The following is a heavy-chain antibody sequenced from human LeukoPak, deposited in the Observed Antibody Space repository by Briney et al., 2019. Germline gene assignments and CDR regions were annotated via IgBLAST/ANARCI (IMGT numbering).Heavy chain of an antibody. Sequence: ASVKVSCKASGGTFSSYAISWVRQAPGQGLEGMGGIIPIFGTANYAQKFQGRVTITADESTSTAYMELSSLRSEDTAVYYCARDGYSGSPIYYFDYWGQGTLVTVSS. D-gene: IGHD1-26*01. J-gene: IGHJ4*02. CDR1: GGTFSSYA. CDR2: IIPIFGTA. V-gene: IGHV1-69*13. CDR3: ARDGYSGSPIYYFDY.